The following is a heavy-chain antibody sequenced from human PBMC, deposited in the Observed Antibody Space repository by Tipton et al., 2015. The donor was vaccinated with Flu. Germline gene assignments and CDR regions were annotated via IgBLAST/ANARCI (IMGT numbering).Heavy chain of an antibody. V-gene: IGHV4-4*02. CDR1: GGSLSSSHW. J-gene: IGHJ5*02. Sequence: TLSLTCAVSGGSLSSSHWWSWVRQPPGKGLEWIGEVTHSGSTNYRPTLKSRVSISVDKSKNQFSLRLSSVTAADTAVYYYARAPYTSGWYWFDPWGQGTLVTVSS. CDR3: ARAPYTSGWYWFDP. CDR2: VTHSGST. D-gene: IGHD6-19*01.